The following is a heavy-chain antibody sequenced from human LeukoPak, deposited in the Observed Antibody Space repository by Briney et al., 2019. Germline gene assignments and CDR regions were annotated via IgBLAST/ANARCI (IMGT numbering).Heavy chain of an antibody. CDR3: ARVGYCGGDCYGLATIPFDY. Sequence: ASVKVSCKASGYTFTSYGISWVRQAPGQGLEWMGWISAYNGNTNYAQKLQGRVTMTTDTSTSTAYMELRSLRSDDTAVYYCARVGYCGGDCYGLATIPFDYWGQGTLVTVSS. D-gene: IGHD2-21*02. J-gene: IGHJ4*02. CDR2: ISAYNGNT. V-gene: IGHV1-18*01. CDR1: GYTFTSYG.